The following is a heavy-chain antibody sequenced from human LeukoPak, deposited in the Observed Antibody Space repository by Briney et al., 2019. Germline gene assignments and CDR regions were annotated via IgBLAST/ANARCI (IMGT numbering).Heavy chain of an antibody. CDR3: VRATAAGLNAFDF. CDR1: GGSISSYF. Sequence: PSQTLSLTCFVSGGSISSYFWNWIRQPPRKVLEWIGYIHYRGSTNYNPSLKSQVTISVDTSKNRLSLKLNSVTAADTAVYYCVRATAAGLNAFDFWGQGTMVTVSS. V-gene: IGHV4-59*01. J-gene: IGHJ3*01. D-gene: IGHD6-13*01. CDR2: IHYRGST.